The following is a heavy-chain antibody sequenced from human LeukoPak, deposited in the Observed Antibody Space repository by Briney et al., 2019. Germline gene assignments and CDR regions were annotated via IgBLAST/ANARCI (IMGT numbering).Heavy chain of an antibody. Sequence: ASETLSLTCTVSGGSISSYYWSWIRQPPGKGLEWIGYIYYSGSTNYNPSLKSRVTISVDTSKNQFSLKLSSVTAADTAVYYCARGYYGGKVAHAFDIWGQGTMVTVSS. V-gene: IGHV4-59*01. CDR3: ARGYYGGKVAHAFDI. D-gene: IGHD4-23*01. CDR1: GGSISSYY. J-gene: IGHJ3*02. CDR2: IYYSGST.